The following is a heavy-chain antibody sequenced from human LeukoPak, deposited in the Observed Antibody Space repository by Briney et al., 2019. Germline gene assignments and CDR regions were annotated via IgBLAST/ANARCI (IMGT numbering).Heavy chain of an antibody. CDR2: SIPIFGTA. Sequence: SVKVSCKASGGTFSSYAIGWVRQAPGQGLEWMGWSIPIFGTANYAQKFQGRATITADESTSTAYMELSSLRSEDTAVSYCARAGSYDILTGYFDYWGQGTLVTVSS. CDR3: ARAGSYDILTGYFDY. J-gene: IGHJ4*02. CDR1: GGTFSSYA. D-gene: IGHD3-9*01. V-gene: IGHV1-69*13.